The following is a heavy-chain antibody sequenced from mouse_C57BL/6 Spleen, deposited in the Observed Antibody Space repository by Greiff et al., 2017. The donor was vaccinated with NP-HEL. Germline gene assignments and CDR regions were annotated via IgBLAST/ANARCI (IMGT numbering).Heavy chain of an antibody. V-gene: IGHV1-80*01. D-gene: IGHD1-1*01. CDR2: IYPGDGDT. J-gene: IGHJ4*01. CDR3: ARCPYYYGSSYGGMDY. CDR1: GYAFSSYW. Sequence: QVQLKQSGAELVKPGASVKISCKASGYAFSSYWMNWVKQRPGKGLEWIGQIYPGDGDTNYNGKFKGKATLTADKSSSTAYMQLSMLTSEDSAVYFCARCPYYYGSSYGGMDYWGQGTSVTVSS.